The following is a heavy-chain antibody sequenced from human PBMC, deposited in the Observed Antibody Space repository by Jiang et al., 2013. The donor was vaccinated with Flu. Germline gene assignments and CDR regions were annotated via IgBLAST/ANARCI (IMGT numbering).Heavy chain of an antibody. D-gene: IGHD3-10*01. V-gene: IGHV1-8*01. CDR3: ARAAMVRGVIIHDY. CDR2: MNPNSGNT. CDR1: GYTFTSYD. Sequence: GAEVKKPGASVKVSCKASGYTFTSYDINWVRQATGQGLEWMGWMNPNSGNTGYAQKFQGRVTMTRDTSISTAYMELSRLRSDDTAVYYCARAAMVRGVIIHDYWGQGTLVTVSS. J-gene: IGHJ4*02.